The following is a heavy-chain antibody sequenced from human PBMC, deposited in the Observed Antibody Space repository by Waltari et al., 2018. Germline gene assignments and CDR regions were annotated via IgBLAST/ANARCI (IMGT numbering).Heavy chain of an antibody. CDR2: IDYSGST. J-gene: IGHJ4*02. D-gene: IGHD2-21*01. CDR1: GGSISSSSYY. CDR3: ARHRRENVHIVVVIANFDY. V-gene: IGHV4-39*01. Sequence: QLQLQESGPGLVKPSETLSLTCTVSGGSISSSSYYWGWIRQPPGKGLEWIGRIDYSGSTYYNPSLKSRVTISVDTSKNQFSLKLSSVTAADTAVYYCARHRRENVHIVVVIANFDYWGQGTLVTVSS.